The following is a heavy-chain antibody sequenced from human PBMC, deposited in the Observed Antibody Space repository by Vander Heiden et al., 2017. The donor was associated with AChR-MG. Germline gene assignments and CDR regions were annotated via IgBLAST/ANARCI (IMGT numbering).Heavy chain of an antibody. CDR1: GGTFSIYA. J-gene: IGHJ6*02. D-gene: IGHD3-3*01. CDR2: IIPVFGTA. CDR3: ARAREVFLSGQDYYYYGMDV. Sequence: QVQLVQSGAEVKKPGSSVKVSCKASGGTFSIYAISWVRPAPGQGLGWMGGIIPVFGTANYAQKFQGRVTITADESTSTAYMELSSLRSEETAVYYCARAREVFLSGQDYYYYGMDVWGQGTTVTVSS. V-gene: IGHV1-69*01.